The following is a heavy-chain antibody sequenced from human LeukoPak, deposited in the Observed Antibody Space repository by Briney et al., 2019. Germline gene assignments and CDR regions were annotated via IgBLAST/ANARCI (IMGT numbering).Heavy chain of an antibody. V-gene: IGHV3-7*01. Sequence: GGSLRLSCAASGFTFSSYWMSWVRQAPGKGLEWVANIKQDGSEKYYVDSVKGRFTISRDNAKNTLYLQMNTLRVEDTAVYYCTRDLMDYDVSTGLHHYYMDVWGQGTTVTVSS. D-gene: IGHD3-9*01. CDR1: GFTFSSYW. CDR3: TRDLMDYDVSTGLHHYYMDV. CDR2: IKQDGSEK. J-gene: IGHJ6*02.